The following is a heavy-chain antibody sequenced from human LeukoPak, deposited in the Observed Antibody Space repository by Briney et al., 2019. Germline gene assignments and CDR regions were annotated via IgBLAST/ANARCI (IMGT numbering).Heavy chain of an antibody. CDR2: IYYSGST. Sequence: SETLSLTCTVSGGSISSSSYYWGWLRQPPGKGLEWIGSIYYSGSTYYNPSLKSRVTISVDTSKNQFSLKLSSVTAADTAVYYCARRGIAAELDYWGQGTLVTVSS. V-gene: IGHV4-39*01. CDR1: GGSISSSSYY. D-gene: IGHD6-13*01. CDR3: ARRGIAAELDY. J-gene: IGHJ4*02.